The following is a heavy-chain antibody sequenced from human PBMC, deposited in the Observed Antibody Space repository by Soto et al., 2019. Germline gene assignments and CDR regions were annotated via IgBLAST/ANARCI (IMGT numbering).Heavy chain of an antibody. CDR3: ARGDDYGGNSGTCDY. CDR1: GGTFSSYA. CDR2: IIPIFGTA. V-gene: IGHV1-69*01. D-gene: IGHD4-17*01. Sequence: QVQLVQSGAEVKKPGSSVKVSCKASGGTFSSYAISWVRQAPGQGLEWMGGIIPIFGTANYAQKFQGRVTITADESTSTAYMGLRSLRSEDTAVYYFARGDDYGGNSGTCDYWGQGTLGNVSS. J-gene: IGHJ4*02.